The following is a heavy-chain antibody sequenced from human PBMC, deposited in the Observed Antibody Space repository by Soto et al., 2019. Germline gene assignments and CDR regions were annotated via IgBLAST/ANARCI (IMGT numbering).Heavy chain of an antibody. D-gene: IGHD3-3*01. CDR3: ARESPITIFGDFDI. V-gene: IGHV3-21*01. Sequence: GGSLRLSCAASGFTFSSYSMNWVRQAPGKGLEWVSSISSSSSYIYYADSVKGRFTISRDNAKNSLYLQMNSLRAEDTAVYYCARESPITIFGDFDIWGQGTMVTVSS. J-gene: IGHJ3*02. CDR2: ISSSSSYI. CDR1: GFTFSSYS.